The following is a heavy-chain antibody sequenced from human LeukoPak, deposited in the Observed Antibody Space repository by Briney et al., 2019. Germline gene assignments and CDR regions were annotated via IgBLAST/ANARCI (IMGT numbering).Heavy chain of an antibody. CDR3: ATYYYDSTDPKTIDY. Sequence: ASVKVSCKVSGYTLTELSMHWVRQAPGKGLEWMGGFDPEDGETIYAQKFQGRVTMAEDTSTDTAYMELSSLRSEDTAVYYCATYYYDSTDPKTIDYWGQGILVTVSS. V-gene: IGHV1-24*01. CDR1: GYTLTELS. CDR2: FDPEDGET. D-gene: IGHD3-22*01. J-gene: IGHJ4*02.